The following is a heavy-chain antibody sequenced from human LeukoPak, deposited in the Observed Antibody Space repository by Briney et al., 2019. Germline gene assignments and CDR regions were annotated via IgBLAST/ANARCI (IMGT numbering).Heavy chain of an antibody. D-gene: IGHD1-1*01. J-gene: IGHJ4*02. CDR3: ARGVGLTQGGTFDY. V-gene: IGHV4-59*08. CDR1: GGSISSYY. Sequence: SETLSLTCTVSGGSISSYYWSWIRQPPGKGLEWIGSIFYSGSTYYNPSLKSRVTISVDTSKNQLSLKLSSVTAADTAVYYCARGVGLTQGGTFDYWGQGTLVTVSS. CDR2: IFYSGST.